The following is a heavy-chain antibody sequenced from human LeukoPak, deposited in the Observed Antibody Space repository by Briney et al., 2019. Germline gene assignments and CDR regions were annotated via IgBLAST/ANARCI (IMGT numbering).Heavy chain of an antibody. CDR2: INPNSGGT. J-gene: IGHJ4*02. V-gene: IGHV1-2*02. D-gene: IGHD3-22*01. CDR1: GYTFTGYY. Sequence: ASVKVSCKASGYTFTGYYMHWVRQAPGQGLEWMGWINPNSGGTNYAQKFQGRVTMTRDTPISTAYMELSRLRSDDTAVYYCARDWYYYDSSGYYSHWGQGTLVTVSS. CDR3: ARDWYYYDSSGYYSH.